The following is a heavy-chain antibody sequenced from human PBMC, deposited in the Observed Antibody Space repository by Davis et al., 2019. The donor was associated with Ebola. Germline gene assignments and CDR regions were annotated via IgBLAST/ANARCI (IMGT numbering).Heavy chain of an antibody. CDR2: INAGNGST. J-gene: IGHJ6*02. CDR1: GYTFTSYA. CDR3: ARVYCSSTSCYYYYGMDV. D-gene: IGHD2-2*01. Sequence: AASVKVSCKASGYTFTSYAMHWVRQAPGQRLEWMGWINAGNGSTKYSQKFQGRVTITRDTSASTAYMELSSLRSEDTAAYYCARVYCSSTSCYYYYGMDVWGQGTTVTVSS. V-gene: IGHV1-3*01.